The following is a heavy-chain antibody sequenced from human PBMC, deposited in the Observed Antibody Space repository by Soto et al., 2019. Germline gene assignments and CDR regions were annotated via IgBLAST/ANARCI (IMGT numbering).Heavy chain of an antibody. CDR3: AGARDGMDV. Sequence: QVQLVQSGAEVKKPGSSVKVSCKASGGTFSSYTISWVRQAPGQGLEWMGRIIPILGIANYAQKFQGRVTITAGKSTSTAYMEMSSLRSEDTAVYYCAGARDGMDVWGQGTTVTVSS. CDR2: IIPILGIA. J-gene: IGHJ6*02. CDR1: GGTFSSYT. V-gene: IGHV1-69*02.